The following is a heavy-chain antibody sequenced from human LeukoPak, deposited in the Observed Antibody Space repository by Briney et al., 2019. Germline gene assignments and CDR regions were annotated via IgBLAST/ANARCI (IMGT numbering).Heavy chain of an antibody. CDR1: GFTFSSYS. Sequence: GGSLRLSCAASGFTFSSYSMNWVRQAPGKGLEWVSSISSSSSYIYYADSVKGRFTISRDNSKNTLYLQMNSLRAEDTGVYYCASNPLKTGNWFDPWGQGTLVTVSS. J-gene: IGHJ5*02. V-gene: IGHV3-21*01. D-gene: IGHD7-27*01. CDR3: ASNPLKTGNWFDP. CDR2: ISSSSSYI.